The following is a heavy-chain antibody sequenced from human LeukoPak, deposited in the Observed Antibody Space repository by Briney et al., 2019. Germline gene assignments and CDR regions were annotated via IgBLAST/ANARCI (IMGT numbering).Heavy chain of an antibody. Sequence: GGSLRLSCAASGFTFSSYIMNWVRQAPGKGLEWVSYISSSSSTIYNADSVKGRFTISRDNAKNSLYLQMNSLRAEDTAVYYCARGSGYYYEGPLDYWGQGTLVTVSS. D-gene: IGHD3-22*01. CDR2: ISSSSSTI. CDR1: GFTFSSYI. J-gene: IGHJ4*02. V-gene: IGHV3-48*01. CDR3: ARGSGYYYEGPLDY.